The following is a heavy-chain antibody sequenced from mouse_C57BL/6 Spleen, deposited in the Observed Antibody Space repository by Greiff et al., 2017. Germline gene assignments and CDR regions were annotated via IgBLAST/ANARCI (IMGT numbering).Heavy chain of an antibody. D-gene: IGHD1-1*01. CDR3: AMKGYYGSSSKDY. V-gene: IGHV1-50*01. CDR1: GYTFTSYW. CDR2: IDPSDSYT. Sequence: QVQLQQPGAELVKPGASVKLSCKASGYTFTSYWMQWVKQRPGQGLEWIGEIDPSDSYTNYNQKFKGKATLTVDTSSSTAYMQLSSLTSEDSAVYYCAMKGYYGSSSKDYWGQGTSVTVSS. J-gene: IGHJ4*01.